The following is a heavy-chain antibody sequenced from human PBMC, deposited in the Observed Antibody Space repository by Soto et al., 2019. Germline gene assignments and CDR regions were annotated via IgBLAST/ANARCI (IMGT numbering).Heavy chain of an antibody. CDR1: GFTFSNAW. CDR2: IKSKTDGGTT. Sequence: EVQLVESGGGLVKPGGSLRLSCAASGFTFSNAWMSWVRQAPGKGLEWVGGIKSKTDGGTTDYAAPVKGRFTISRDDSKNTLYLQMNSLKTEDTAVYYCTTDKIIYCGGDCYLRYFDYWGQGTLVTVSS. D-gene: IGHD2-21*02. V-gene: IGHV3-15*01. CDR3: TTDKIIYCGGDCYLRYFDY. J-gene: IGHJ4*02.